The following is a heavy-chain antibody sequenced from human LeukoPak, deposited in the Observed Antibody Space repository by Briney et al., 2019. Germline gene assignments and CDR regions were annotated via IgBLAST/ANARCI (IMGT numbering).Heavy chain of an antibody. CDR3: AEQGGGSTIYYMDV. CDR2: ISYDGSNK. V-gene: IGHV3-30*03. Sequence: GGSLRLSCAASGFTFSSYGMHWVRQAPGKGLEWVAVISYDGSNKYYADSVKGRFTISRDNSKNTLYLQMNSLRAEDTAVYYCAEQGGGSTIYYMDVWGKGTTVTVSS. CDR1: GFTFSSYG. D-gene: IGHD2-15*01. J-gene: IGHJ6*03.